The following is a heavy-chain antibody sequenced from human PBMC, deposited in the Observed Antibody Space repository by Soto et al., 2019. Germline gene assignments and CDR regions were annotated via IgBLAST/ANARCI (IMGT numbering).Heavy chain of an antibody. Sequence: GGSLRLSCAASGFTFSSYSMNWVRQAPGKGLEWVSYISSSSSTIYYADSVKGRFTISRDNAKNSLYLQMNSLRDEDTAVYYCARPTHHHIAAAGELDYWGQGTLVTVSS. CDR1: GFTFSSYS. D-gene: IGHD6-13*01. V-gene: IGHV3-48*02. J-gene: IGHJ4*02. CDR2: ISSSSSTI. CDR3: ARPTHHHIAAAGELDY.